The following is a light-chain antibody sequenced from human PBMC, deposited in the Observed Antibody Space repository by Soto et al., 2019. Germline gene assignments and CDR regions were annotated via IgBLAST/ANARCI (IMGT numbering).Light chain of an antibody. CDR1: QSVRTY. CDR2: DAS. CDR3: LQRSDWPPIT. J-gene: IGKJ5*01. Sequence: EIVLTPSPATLSFSPGERATLSCRASQSVRTYLSWYQQKPGQAPRLLIYDASNRATGIPARFSGSGSGTDFTLTIRSLEPEDFAVYYCLQRSDWPPITFGQGTQLEIK. V-gene: IGKV3-11*01.